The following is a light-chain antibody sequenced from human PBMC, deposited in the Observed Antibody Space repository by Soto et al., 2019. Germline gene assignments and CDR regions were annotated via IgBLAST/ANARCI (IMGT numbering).Light chain of an antibody. CDR2: GAS. Sequence: EIVLTQSPGTLSLSPGERATLSCRASQSVSSSYLAWYQQKPGQAPRLLIYGASSRATGIPDRFSGSGSGTDFSLTISKLEPEDFGVYYWQDYGNLVLTFGGGAKVEIK. CDR1: QSVSSSY. J-gene: IGKJ4*01. V-gene: IGKV3-20*01. CDR3: QDYGNLVLT.